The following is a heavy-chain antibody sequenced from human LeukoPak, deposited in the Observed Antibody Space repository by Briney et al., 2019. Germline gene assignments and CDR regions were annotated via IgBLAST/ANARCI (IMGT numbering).Heavy chain of an antibody. CDR2: ISSGGTTI. V-gene: IGHV3-48*03. CDR3: ARTFRGIDY. CDR1: GFTFSSYA. D-gene: IGHD3-10*01. Sequence: PGGSLRLSCAASGFTFSSYAMRWVRQAPGKGLEWVSYISSGGTTIYYADSVKGRFTISRDNAKNSLYLQMNSLRAEDTAVYYCARTFRGIDYWGQGTLVTVSS. J-gene: IGHJ4*02.